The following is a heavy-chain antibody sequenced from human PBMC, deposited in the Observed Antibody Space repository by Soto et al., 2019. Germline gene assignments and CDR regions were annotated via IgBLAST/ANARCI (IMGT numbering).Heavy chain of an antibody. CDR3: ATNHRPTMVRGSYNWFDP. Sequence: SETLSLTCTVSGGSISSYYWSWIRQPPGKGLEWIGYIYYSGSTNYNPSLKSRVTISVDTSKNQFSLKLSSVTAADTAVYYCATNHRPTMVRGSYNWFDPWGQGTLVTVSS. CDR2: IYYSGST. J-gene: IGHJ5*02. V-gene: IGHV4-59*01. CDR1: GGSISSYY. D-gene: IGHD3-10*01.